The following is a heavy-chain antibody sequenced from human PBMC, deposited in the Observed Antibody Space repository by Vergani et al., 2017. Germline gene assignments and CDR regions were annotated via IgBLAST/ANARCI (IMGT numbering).Heavy chain of an antibody. CDR2: FDPEDGET. D-gene: IGHD6-13*01. CDR3: ATVKAGYSSSWNTLYYFDY. V-gene: IGHV1-24*01. CDR1: GYTLTELS. Sequence: QVQLVQSGAEVKKPGASVKVSCKVSGYTLTELSMHWVRQALGKGLEWMGGFDPEDGETIYAQKFQGRVTMTEDTSTDTAYMELSSLRSEDTAVYYCATVKAGYSSSWNTLYYFDYWGQGTLVTVSS. J-gene: IGHJ4*02.